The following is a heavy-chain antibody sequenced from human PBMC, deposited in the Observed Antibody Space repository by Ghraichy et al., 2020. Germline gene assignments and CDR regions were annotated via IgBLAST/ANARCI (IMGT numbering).Heavy chain of an antibody. CDR2: INHSGST. CDR1: GGSFSGYY. V-gene: IGHV4-34*01. Sequence: SQTLSLTCAVYGGSFSGYYWSWIRQPPGKGLEWIGEINHSGSTNYNPSLKSRVTISVDTSKNQFSLKLSSVTAADTAVYYCARGRSGGSSGYYYDYWGQGTLVTVSS. CDR3: ARGRSGGSSGYYYDY. J-gene: IGHJ4*02. D-gene: IGHD3-22*01.